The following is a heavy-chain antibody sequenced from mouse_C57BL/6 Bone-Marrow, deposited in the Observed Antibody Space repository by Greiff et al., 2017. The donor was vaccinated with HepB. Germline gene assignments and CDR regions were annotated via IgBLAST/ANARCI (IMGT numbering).Heavy chain of an antibody. J-gene: IGHJ2*01. CDR3: ARESLYESSHFDY. D-gene: IGHD1-1*01. V-gene: IGHV1-50*01. CDR2: IDPSDSYT. CDR1: GYTFTSYW. Sequence: QVQLQQPGAELVKPGASVKLSCKASGYTFTSYWMQWVKQRPGQGLEWIGEIDPSDSYTNYNQKFKGKATLTVDTSSSTAYMQLSSLTSEDSAVYYGARESLYESSHFDYWGQGTTLTVSS.